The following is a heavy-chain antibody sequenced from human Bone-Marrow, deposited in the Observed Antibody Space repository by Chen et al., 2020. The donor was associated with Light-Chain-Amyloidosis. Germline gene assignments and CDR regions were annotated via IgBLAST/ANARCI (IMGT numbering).Heavy chain of an antibody. J-gene: IGHJ4*02. CDR3: AREGGYTSKLDY. Sequence: EVQLVEFGGGLVKPGGSLRLTCAASGFTFSDHIMHWVRQAPGKGLEWVSSVTSSSSFMYDADSVKGRFSISRDSAKSSLYLQMNSLRAEDTAVYYCAREGGYTSKLDYWGQGTLVTVSS. D-gene: IGHD5-12*01. V-gene: IGHV3-21*01. CDR1: GFTFSDHI. CDR2: VTSSSSFM.